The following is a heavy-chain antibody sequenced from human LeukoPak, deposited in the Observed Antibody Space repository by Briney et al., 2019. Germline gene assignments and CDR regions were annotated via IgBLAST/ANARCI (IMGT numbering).Heavy chain of an antibody. V-gene: IGHV3-33*03. J-gene: IGHJ4*02. Sequence: GKPLRLSCAASGFTFSSYGMHWVRQAPGRGLEWLGIIWYDGSNQYYGDSVKGRFTISRDNSKNTLYLQMNSLRAEDTAVYYCAKDGYSSGWYDYWGQGTLVTVSS. CDR3: AKDGYSSGWYDY. CDR2: IWYDGSNQ. CDR1: GFTFSSYG. D-gene: IGHD6-19*01.